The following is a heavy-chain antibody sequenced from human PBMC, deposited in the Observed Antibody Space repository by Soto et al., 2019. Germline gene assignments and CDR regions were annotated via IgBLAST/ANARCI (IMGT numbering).Heavy chain of an antibody. V-gene: IGHV3-74*01. D-gene: IGHD4-17*01. CDR2: INSDGSST. J-gene: IGHJ3*02. Sequence: EVQLVESGGGLVQPGGSLRLSCAASGFTFSSYWMHWVRQAPGKGLVWVSRINSDGSSTSYADSVKGRFTISRDNAKNTLYLQMNSLRAEDTDVYYCAGYDYGDSDAFDIWGQGTMVTVSS. CDR3: AGYDYGDSDAFDI. CDR1: GFTFSSYW.